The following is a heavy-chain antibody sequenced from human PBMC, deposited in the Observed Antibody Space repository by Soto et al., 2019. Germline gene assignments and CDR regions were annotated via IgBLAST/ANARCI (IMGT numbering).Heavy chain of an antibody. V-gene: IGHV3-33*01. CDR1: GFTFSSYG. CDR2: IWYDVSNK. Sequence: GGSLRLSCAASGFTFSSYGMHWVRQAPGKGLEWVAVIWYDVSNKYYADSMKGRFTISRDNSKNTPYLQMNSLRAEDTAVYYCARDSREKRDDYGVLYYYGMDVWGQGTTVTVSS. CDR3: ARDSREKRDDYGVLYYYGMDV. D-gene: IGHD4-17*01. J-gene: IGHJ6*02.